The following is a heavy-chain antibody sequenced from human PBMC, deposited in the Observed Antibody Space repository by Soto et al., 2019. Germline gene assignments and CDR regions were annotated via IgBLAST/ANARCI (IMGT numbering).Heavy chain of an antibody. V-gene: IGHV3-9*01. CDR3: AKCEVAGKEDDAFDI. CDR2: ISWNSGSI. CDR1: GFTFDDYA. Sequence: GGSLRLSCAASGFTFDDYAMHWVRQAPGKGLEWVSGISWNSGSIGYADSVKGRFTISRDNAKNSLYLQMNSLRAEDTALYYFAKCEVAGKEDDAFDIWGQGTMVTVSS. J-gene: IGHJ3*02. D-gene: IGHD6-19*01.